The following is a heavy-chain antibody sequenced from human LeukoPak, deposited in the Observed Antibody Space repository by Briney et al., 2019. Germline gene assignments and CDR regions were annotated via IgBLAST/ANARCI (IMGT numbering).Heavy chain of an antibody. D-gene: IGHD2-15*01. J-gene: IGHJ3*02. Sequence: SETLSLTCTVSGGSTSSYYWSWIRQPPGKGLEWIGRIYTSGSTNYNPSLKSRVTISVDTSKNQFSLKLSSVTAADTAVYYCASDRIEVDAFDIWGQGTMVTVSS. CDR2: IYTSGST. V-gene: IGHV4-4*08. CDR1: GGSTSSYY. CDR3: ASDRIEVDAFDI.